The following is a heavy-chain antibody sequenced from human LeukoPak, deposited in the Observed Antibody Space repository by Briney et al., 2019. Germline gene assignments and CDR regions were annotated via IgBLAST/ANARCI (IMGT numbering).Heavy chain of an antibody. CDR1: GFTFSSYA. D-gene: IGHD3-16*01. J-gene: IGHJ4*02. CDR3: ARTTGGS. V-gene: IGHV3-30-3*01. Sequence: PGRSLRLSCAASGFTFSSYAMHWVRQAPGKGLEWVAVISYDGSNKYYADSVKGRFTISRDNSKNTLYLQMNSLRAEDTAVYYCARTTGGSWGQGTLVTVSS. CDR2: ISYDGSNK.